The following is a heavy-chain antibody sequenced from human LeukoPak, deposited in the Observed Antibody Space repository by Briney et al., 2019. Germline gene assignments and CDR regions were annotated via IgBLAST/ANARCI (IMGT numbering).Heavy chain of an antibody. CDR1: GGSFSGYC. CDR3: ARAPGHTFYYYYYYMDV. Sequence: PSETLSLTCAVYGGSFSGYCWSWIRQPPGKGLEWIGEINHSGSTNYNPSLKSRVTISVDTSKNQFSLKLSSVTAADTAVYYCARAPGHTFYYYYYYMDVWGKGTTVTVSS. D-gene: IGHD1-14*01. CDR2: INHSGST. V-gene: IGHV4-34*01. J-gene: IGHJ6*03.